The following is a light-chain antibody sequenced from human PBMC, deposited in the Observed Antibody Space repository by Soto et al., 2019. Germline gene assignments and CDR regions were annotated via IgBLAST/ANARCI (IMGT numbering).Light chain of an antibody. Sequence: QAVVTQESSLTVSTGRTVTLTCGSSTGAVTSNHHPYWFQQKAGQAPRTLIYDTNNKHSWTPARFSGSLLGDKAALTLSGAQPEDEAQYYCLLSYNAARVFGGGTKVTVL. CDR2: DTN. CDR3: LLSYNAARV. V-gene: IGLV7-46*01. J-gene: IGLJ2*01. CDR1: TGAVTSNHH.